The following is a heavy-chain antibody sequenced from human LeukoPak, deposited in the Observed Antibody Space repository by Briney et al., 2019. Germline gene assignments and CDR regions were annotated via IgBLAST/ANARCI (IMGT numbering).Heavy chain of an antibody. D-gene: IGHD7-27*01. V-gene: IGHV4-34*01. J-gene: IGHJ4*02. CDR1: GGSFSGYY. CDR3: ARRKLGNRFDY. CDR2: INHSGST. Sequence: PSETLSLTCAVYGGSFSGYYWSWIRQPPGKGLEWIGEINHSGSTNYNPSLKSRVTISVDTSKNQFSLKLSSVTAADTAVYYCARRKLGNRFDYWGQGTLVTVSS.